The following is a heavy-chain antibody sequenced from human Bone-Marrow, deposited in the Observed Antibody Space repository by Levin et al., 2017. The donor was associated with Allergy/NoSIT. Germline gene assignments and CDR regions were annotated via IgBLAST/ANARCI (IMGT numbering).Heavy chain of an antibody. D-gene: IGHD3-22*01. V-gene: IGHV3-23*01. Sequence: QPGGSLRLSCAASGFIFSNYAMTWVRQAPGKGLEWVSSFSGSDDSTYYADSVKGRFTMSRDNSKNTVFLHMNGLSPDDTAVYYCAKVWDFDSSSSLDSWGQGTLVTVSS. CDR3: AKVWDFDSSSSLDS. CDR1: GFIFSNYA. CDR2: FSGSDDST. J-gene: IGHJ4*02.